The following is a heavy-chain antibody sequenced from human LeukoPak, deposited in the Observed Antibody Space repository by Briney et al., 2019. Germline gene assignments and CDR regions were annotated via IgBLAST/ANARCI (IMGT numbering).Heavy chain of an antibody. J-gene: IGHJ4*02. CDR1: DGSISSSSYY. CDR2: IYYSGTT. Sequence: PSETLSLTCTVSDGSISSSSYYWGWIRQPPGKGLEWIGSIYYSGTTYYNPSLKSRVTISVDRSKNQFSLKLISVTAADTAVYYCAREHDILTGYSFDYWGQGTLVTVSS. D-gene: IGHD3-9*01. CDR3: AREHDILTGYSFDY. V-gene: IGHV4-39*07.